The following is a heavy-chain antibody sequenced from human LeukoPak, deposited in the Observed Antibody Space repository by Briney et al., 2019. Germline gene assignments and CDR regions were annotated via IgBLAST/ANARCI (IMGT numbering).Heavy chain of an antibody. J-gene: IGHJ6*03. V-gene: IGHV3-21*01. D-gene: IGHD2-15*01. CDR3: ARDQVVVAASEEYYYYYMDV. CDR2: ISSSSSYI. Sequence: GGSLRLSCAASGFTFSSYSMNWVRQAPGKGLEWVSSISSSSSYIYYADSVKGRFTISRDSARNSLYLQMNSLRAEDTAVYYCARDQVVVAASEEYYYYYMDVWGKGTTVTVSS. CDR1: GFTFSSYS.